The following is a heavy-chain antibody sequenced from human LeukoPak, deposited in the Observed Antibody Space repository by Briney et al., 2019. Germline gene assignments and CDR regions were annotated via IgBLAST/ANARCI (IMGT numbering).Heavy chain of an antibody. CDR3: ARGKNREYDFWSGYYYYGMDV. Sequence: SVKVSCKASGGTFSSYAISWVRQAPGQGLEWMGRIIPILGIANYAQKFQGRVTITAGKSTSTAYMELSSLRSEDTAVYYCARGKNREYDFWSGYYYYGMDVWGQGTTVTVSS. CDR1: GGTFSSYA. V-gene: IGHV1-69*04. D-gene: IGHD3-3*01. J-gene: IGHJ6*02. CDR2: IIPILGIA.